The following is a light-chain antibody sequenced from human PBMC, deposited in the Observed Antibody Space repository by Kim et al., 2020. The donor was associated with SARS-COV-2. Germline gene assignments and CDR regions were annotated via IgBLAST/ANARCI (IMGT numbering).Light chain of an antibody. J-gene: IGKJ3*01. V-gene: IGKV1-27*01. CDR2: AAS. CDR1: QGISNY. Sequence: DIQITQSPSSLSASLGDRITITCRASQGISNYLAWYQQKPGKVPKLLIYAASTLQSGVPSRFSGRGSGTDFTLPISSLQPEDVATYYCQKYNSVPGDTFGPGTKVDIK. CDR3: QKYNSVPGDT.